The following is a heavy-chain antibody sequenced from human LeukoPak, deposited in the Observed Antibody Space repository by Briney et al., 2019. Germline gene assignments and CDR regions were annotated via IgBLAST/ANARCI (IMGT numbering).Heavy chain of an antibody. J-gene: IGHJ4*02. D-gene: IGHD2-2*01. V-gene: IGHV1-2*02. CDR1: GDTFTDYY. Sequence: EASVKVSCKASGDTFTDYYMHWVRQAPGQGLEWMGWINPKSGGTNYAQNFQGRVTMTRDTSISIAYMELSSLRSDDTAVYYSARDFLGYCTTTSCYDVVFDYWGQGTLVTVSS. CDR3: ARDFLGYCTTTSCYDVVFDY. CDR2: INPKSGGT.